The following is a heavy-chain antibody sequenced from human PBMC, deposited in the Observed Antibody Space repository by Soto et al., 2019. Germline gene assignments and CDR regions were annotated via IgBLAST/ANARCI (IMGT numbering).Heavy chain of an antibody. Sequence: SETLSLTCAVYGGSFSGYYWSWIRQPPGKGLEWIGEINHSGSTNYNPSLKSRVTISVDTSKNQFSLKLSSVTAADTAVYYCARGSEWLRLRGSFDYWGQGTLVTVSS. CDR2: INHSGST. D-gene: IGHD5-12*01. V-gene: IGHV4-34*01. J-gene: IGHJ4*02. CDR1: GGSFSGYY. CDR3: ARGSEWLRLRGSFDY.